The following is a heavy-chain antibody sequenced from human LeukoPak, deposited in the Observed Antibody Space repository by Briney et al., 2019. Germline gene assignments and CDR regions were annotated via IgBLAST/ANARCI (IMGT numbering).Heavy chain of an antibody. CDR3: VKGHYDILTGLLGGFFDY. V-gene: IGHV3-64D*06. CDR1: AFIFSSYA. J-gene: IGHJ4*02. CDR2: ISSNGGST. D-gene: IGHD3-9*01. Sequence: PGGSLRLSCSASAFIFSSYAMHWVRHAPGKGLEYVSVISSNGGSTYYADSVKGRFTISRDNSKNTLYLQMSSLRAEDTAVYYCVKGHYDILTGLLGGFFDYWGQGTLVTVSS.